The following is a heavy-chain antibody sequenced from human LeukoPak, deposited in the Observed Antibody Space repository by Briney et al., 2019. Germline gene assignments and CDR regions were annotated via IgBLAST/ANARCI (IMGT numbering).Heavy chain of an antibody. CDR2: IYYSGST. CDR3: ARHRSCSSTSCSPYYFDY. V-gene: IGHV4-39*01. D-gene: IGHD2-2*01. J-gene: IGHJ4*02. Sequence: SETLSLTCTVSGGSISSYYWGWIRQPPGKGLEWIGSIYYSGSTYYNPSLKSRVTISVDTSKNQFSLKLSSVTAADTAVYYCARHRSCSSTSCSPYYFDYWGQGTLVTVSS. CDR1: GGSISSYY.